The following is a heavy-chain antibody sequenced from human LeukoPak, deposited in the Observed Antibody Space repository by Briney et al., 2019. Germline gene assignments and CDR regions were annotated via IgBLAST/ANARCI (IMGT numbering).Heavy chain of an antibody. D-gene: IGHD2-2*01. J-gene: IGHJ4*02. CDR3: AKRDCSSTHCYGCDY. CDR2: ISGSGGST. V-gene: IGHV3-23*01. CDR1: GLTFSIFV. Sequence: GGSLRLSCATSGLTFSIFVMHWVRQAPGKGLEWVSSISGSGGSTYYADSVKGRFTISRDNSMNTLYLQMNSLRADDTAVYYCAKRDCSSTHCYGCDYWGQGTLVTVSS.